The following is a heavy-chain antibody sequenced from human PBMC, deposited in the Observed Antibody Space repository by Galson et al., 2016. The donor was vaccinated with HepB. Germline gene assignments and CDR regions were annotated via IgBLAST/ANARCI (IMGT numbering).Heavy chain of an antibody. CDR2: IYLSGIT. J-gene: IGHJ6*02. CDR1: GGSINIGDYS. D-gene: IGHD1-26*01. Sequence: TLSLTCAVSGGSINIGDYSWSWLRQPPGKGLEWIGDIYLSGITNYNPSLKSRVTMSLDRSKNQFSLELTSVTAADTAVYFCARGRSLWDDYYGMDVWGQGTPVTVSS. V-gene: IGHV4-30-2*01. CDR3: ARGRSLWDDYYGMDV.